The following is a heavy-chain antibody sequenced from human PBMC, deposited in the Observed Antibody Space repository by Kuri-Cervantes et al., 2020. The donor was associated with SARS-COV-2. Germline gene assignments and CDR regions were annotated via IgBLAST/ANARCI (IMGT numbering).Heavy chain of an antibody. V-gene: IGHV4-34*01. CDR3: ARGMYYYDSSGYYYDLNFDY. Sequence: GSLRLSCAVYGASFSGYYWSWIPQPPGKGLEWIGEINHSGSTNYNPSLKSRVTISVDTSKNQFSLKLSSATAADTAVYYCARGMYYYDSSGYYYDLNFDYWGQGTLVTVSS. CDR2: INHSGST. D-gene: IGHD3-22*01. J-gene: IGHJ4*02. CDR1: GASFSGYY.